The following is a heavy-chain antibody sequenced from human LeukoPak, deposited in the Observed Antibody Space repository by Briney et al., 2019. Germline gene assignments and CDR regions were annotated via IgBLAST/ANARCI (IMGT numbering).Heavy chain of an antibody. CDR3: ARESKYCSSTSCYNDFDY. CDR2: IYYSGST. J-gene: IGHJ4*02. V-gene: IGHV4-59*11. CDR1: GGSISSHY. D-gene: IGHD2-2*02. Sequence: SETLSLTCTVSGGSISSHYWSWIRQPPGKGLEWIGYIYYSGSTNYNPSLKSRVTISVDTSKNQFSLKLSSVTAADTAVYYCARESKYCSSTSCYNDFDYWGQGTLVTVSS.